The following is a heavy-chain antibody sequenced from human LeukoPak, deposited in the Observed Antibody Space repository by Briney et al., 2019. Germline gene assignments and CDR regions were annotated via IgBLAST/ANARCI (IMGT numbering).Heavy chain of an antibody. CDR1: GGSISSSSYY. CDR2: IYYSGST. J-gene: IGHJ6*02. CDR3: ARGYCSSTSCYSLWCYYYYGMDV. Sequence: SETLSLTCTVSGGSISSSSYYWGWIRQPPGKGLEWIGSIYYSGSTYYNPSLKSRVTISVDTSKNQFSLKLSSVTAADTAVYYCARGYCSSTSCYSLWCYYYYGMDVWGQGTTVTVPS. V-gene: IGHV4-39*01. D-gene: IGHD2-2*02.